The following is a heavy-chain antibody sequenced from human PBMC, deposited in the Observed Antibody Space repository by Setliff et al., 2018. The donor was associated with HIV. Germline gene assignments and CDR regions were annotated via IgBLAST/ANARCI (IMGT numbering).Heavy chain of an antibody. V-gene: IGHV4-59*08. CDR2: IYTSGST. Sequence: SETLSLTCTVSGGSISSYYWSWIRQPPGKGLEWIGSIYTSGSTNYNPSLKSRLTISLDTKNQFSLKLSSVTAADTAVYYCARQTGLRGYYGSNSLYYFDYWGKGMLVTVSS. CDR3: ARQTGLRGYYGSNSLYYFDY. J-gene: IGHJ4*02. CDR1: GGSISSYY. D-gene: IGHD3-10*01.